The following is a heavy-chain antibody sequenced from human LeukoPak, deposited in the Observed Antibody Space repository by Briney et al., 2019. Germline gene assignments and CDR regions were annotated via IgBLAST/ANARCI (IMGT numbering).Heavy chain of an antibody. CDR1: GGSISSGDYY. J-gene: IGHJ3*02. V-gene: IGHV4-30-4*01. D-gene: IGHD6-6*01. CDR2: IYYSGNT. CDR3: ASTPTGTSYPDAFDI. Sequence: SETLSLTCTVSGGSISSGDYYWSWIRQPPGKGLEWIGYIYYSGNTYYNPSLNSRVTISLDTSKNQFSLKLSSVTAADTAVYYCASTPTGTSYPDAFDIWGQGTMVTVSS.